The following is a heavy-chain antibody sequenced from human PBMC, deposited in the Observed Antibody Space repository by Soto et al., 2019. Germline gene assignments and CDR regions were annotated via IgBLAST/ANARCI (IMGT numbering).Heavy chain of an antibody. Sequence: GGSVRLSCAASGFTFSSYGMHWVRQAPGKGLEWVAVISYDGSNKYYADSLKGRFTISRDNSKNTLYLQMNSLRAEDTAVYYCAKDREMGYDFWSGPYGMDVWGQGTTVTVSS. J-gene: IGHJ6*02. CDR1: GFTFSSYG. CDR2: ISYDGSNK. CDR3: AKDREMGYDFWSGPYGMDV. D-gene: IGHD3-3*01. V-gene: IGHV3-30*18.